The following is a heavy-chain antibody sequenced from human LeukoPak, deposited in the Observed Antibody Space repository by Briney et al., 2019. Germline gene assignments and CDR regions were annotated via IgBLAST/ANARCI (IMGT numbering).Heavy chain of an antibody. D-gene: IGHD1-26*01. CDR3: ARVVGATIGNDY. CDR2: ISSSSSYI. V-gene: IGHV3-21*01. Sequence: GGSPRLSCAASGFTFSSYSMNWVRQAPGKGLEWVSSISSSSSYIYYADSVKGRFTISRDNAKNSLYLQMNSLRAEDTAVYYCARVVGATIGNDYWGQGTLVTVSS. CDR1: GFTFSSYS. J-gene: IGHJ4*02.